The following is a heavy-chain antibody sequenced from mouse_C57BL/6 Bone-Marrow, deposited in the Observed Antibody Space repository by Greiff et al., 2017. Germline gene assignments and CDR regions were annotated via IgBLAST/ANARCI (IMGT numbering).Heavy chain of an antibody. CDR3: ASPIYYYGSSYAMDY. CDR1: GFSLTSYA. Sequence: VKLEESGPGLVAPSQSLSITCTVSGFSLTSYAISWVRQPPGKGLEWLGVIWTGGGTNYNSALKSRLSISKDNSKSQVFLKMNSLQTDDTARYYCASPIYYYGSSYAMDYWGQGTSVTVSS. V-gene: IGHV2-9-1*01. CDR2: IWTGGGT. J-gene: IGHJ4*01. D-gene: IGHD1-1*01.